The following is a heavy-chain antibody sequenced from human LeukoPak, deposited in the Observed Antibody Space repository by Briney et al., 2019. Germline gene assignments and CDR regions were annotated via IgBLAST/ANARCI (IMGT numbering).Heavy chain of an antibody. D-gene: IGHD5-18*01. CDR1: GFTFSSYA. J-gene: IGHJ4*02. CDR3: ARDGITGYYYGYYFDY. CDR2: ISYDGSNK. V-gene: IGHV3-30-3*01. Sequence: GGSLRLSCAASGFTFSSYAMHWVRQAPGKGLGWVAVISYDGSNKYYADSVKGRFTISRDNSKNTLYLQMNSLRAEDTAVYYCARDGITGYYYGYYFDYWGQGTLVTVSS.